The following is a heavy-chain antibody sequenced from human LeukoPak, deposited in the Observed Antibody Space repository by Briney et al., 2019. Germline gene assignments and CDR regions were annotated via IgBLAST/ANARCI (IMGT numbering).Heavy chain of an antibody. D-gene: IGHD3-10*01. V-gene: IGHV1-2*02. CDR3: ARGVVRGVTPLDY. J-gene: IGHJ4*02. CDR2: INPNSGGT. Sequence: ASVKVSCTASGYTFTGYYMHWVRQAPGQGLEWMGWINPNSGGTNYAQKFQGRVTMTRDTSISTAYMELSRLRSDDTAVYYCARGVVRGVTPLDYWGQGTLVTVSS. CDR1: GYTFTGYY.